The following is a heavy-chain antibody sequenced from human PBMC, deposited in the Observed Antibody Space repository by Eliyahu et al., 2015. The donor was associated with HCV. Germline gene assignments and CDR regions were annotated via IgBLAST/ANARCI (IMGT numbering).Heavy chain of an antibody. CDR1: LTEVS. V-gene: IGHV1-24*01. J-gene: IGHJ4*02. CDR3: ATDSSDGRDGYNYKVISWAY. CDR2: FDPEDGEI. Sequence: LTEVSMHWVRQAPGKGLEWMGGFDPEDGEIIYAQNLQGRVTMTEDTSTDTAYLELSSLRFEDTAVYYCATDSSDGRDGYNYKVISWAYWGQGTLVTVSS. D-gene: IGHD5-24*01.